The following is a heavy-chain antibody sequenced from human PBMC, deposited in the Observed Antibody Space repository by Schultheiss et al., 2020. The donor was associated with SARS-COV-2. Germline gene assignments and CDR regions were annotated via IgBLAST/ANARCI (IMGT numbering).Heavy chain of an antibody. V-gene: IGHV3-66*01. Sequence: GGSLRLSCAASGFTFSSYWMHWVRQAPGKGLVWVSVIYSGGSTYYADSVKGRFTISRDNAKNSLYLQMNSLRAEDTAVYYCARDSDRFGTFDYWGQGTLVTVSS. D-gene: IGHD1-1*01. J-gene: IGHJ4*02. CDR3: ARDSDRFGTFDY. CDR1: GFTFSSYW. CDR2: IYSGGST.